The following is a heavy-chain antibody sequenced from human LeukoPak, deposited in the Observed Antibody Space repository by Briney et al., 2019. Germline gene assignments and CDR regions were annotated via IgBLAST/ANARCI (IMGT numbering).Heavy chain of an antibody. D-gene: IGHD2-2*01. CDR2: MNPNSGNT. Sequence: ASVKVSCKASGYTFTSYGISWVRQAPGQGLEWMGWMNPNSGNTGCAQKFQGRVTMTRDTSTSTVYMDLSSLRSEDTAIYYCARRGGCISTSCNLDYWGQGTLVTVSS. CDR1: GYTFTSYG. J-gene: IGHJ4*02. CDR3: ARRGGCISTSCNLDY. V-gene: IGHV1-8*02.